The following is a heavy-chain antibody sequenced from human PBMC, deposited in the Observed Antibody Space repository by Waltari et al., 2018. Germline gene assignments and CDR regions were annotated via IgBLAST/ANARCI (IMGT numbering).Heavy chain of an antibody. CDR3: ARSSLGYGDYVRWFDP. CDR1: GFTVSSNY. D-gene: IGHD4-17*01. V-gene: IGHV3-53*02. CDR2: IYIGGST. Sequence: EVQLVETGGGLIQPGGSLRLSCAASGFTVSSNYMSWVRQAPGKGLEWDPVIYIGGSTDCGDSVKGRFTISADNAEKTLDVQMNSMRAEDTAVYCCARSSLGYGDYVRWFDPWGQGTRVTVSS. J-gene: IGHJ5*02.